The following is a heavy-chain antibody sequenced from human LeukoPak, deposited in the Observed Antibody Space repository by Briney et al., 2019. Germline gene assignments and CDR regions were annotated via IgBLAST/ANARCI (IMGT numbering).Heavy chain of an antibody. J-gene: IGHJ4*02. CDR1: RFTFSGSA. V-gene: IGHV3-73*01. Sequence: GGSLRLSCAASRFTFSGSAMHWVRQASGKGLEWVGRIRSKANSYATAYAASVKGRFTISRDDSKNTAYLQMNSLKTEDTAVYYCTRPLLWFGEFPPGYWGQGTLVTVSS. D-gene: IGHD3-10*01. CDR3: TRPLLWFGEFPPGY. CDR2: IRSKANSYAT.